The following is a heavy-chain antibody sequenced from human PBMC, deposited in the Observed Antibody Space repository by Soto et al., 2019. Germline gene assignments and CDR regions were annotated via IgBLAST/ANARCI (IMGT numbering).Heavy chain of an antibody. V-gene: IGHV4-39*01. Sequence: PSETLSLTCTVSGGSISSSSYYWGWIRQPPGKGLEWIGGIYYSGSTYYNPSLKSRVTISVDTSKNQFSLKLSSVTAADTAVYYCARLRIYGMDVWGQGTTVTVSS. CDR2: IYYSGST. J-gene: IGHJ6*02. CDR3: ARLRIYGMDV. CDR1: GGSISSSSYY. D-gene: IGHD3-3*01.